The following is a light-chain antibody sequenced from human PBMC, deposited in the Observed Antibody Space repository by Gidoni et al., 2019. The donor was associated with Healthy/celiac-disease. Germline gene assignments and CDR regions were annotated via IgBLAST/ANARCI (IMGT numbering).Light chain of an antibody. V-gene: IGKV1-39*01. Sequence: DIQMTQAPSSLSASVGDRVTTTCRESQSISNYLRWYQQKTGKSPMLLIDAASRLQSGVPSRFSGSGCAKYLLITIRGVHAEDFATYYWQQSYLTFTFGGGTKVEIK. CDR2: AAS. J-gene: IGKJ4*02. CDR1: QSISNY. CDR3: QQSYLTFT.